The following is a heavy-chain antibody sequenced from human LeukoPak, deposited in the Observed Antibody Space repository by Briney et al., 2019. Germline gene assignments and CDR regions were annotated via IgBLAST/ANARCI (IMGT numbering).Heavy chain of an antibody. D-gene: IGHD2-8*01. CDR3: ARALIGYYFDY. J-gene: IGHJ4*02. CDR1: GFTFSTYG. CDR2: ISGSGGST. V-gene: IGHV3-23*01. Sequence: GGSLRLSCAASGFTFSTYGMSWVRQAPGKGLEWVSAISGSGGSTYYADSVKGRFTISRDNSKNSLYLQMNSLRAEDTAVYYCARALIGYYFDYWGQGTLVTVSS.